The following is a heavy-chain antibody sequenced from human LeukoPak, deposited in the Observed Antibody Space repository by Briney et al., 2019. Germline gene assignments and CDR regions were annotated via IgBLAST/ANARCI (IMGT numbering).Heavy chain of an antibody. D-gene: IGHD6-13*01. CDR3: ARDTGYSSSFDY. CDR2: ISSSSSYI. CDR1: GFTFSSYS. V-gene: IGHV3-21*01. Sequence: GGSLRLSRAASGFTFSSYSMNWVRQAPGKGLEWVSSISSSSSYIYYADSVKGRFTISRDNAKNSLYLQMNSLRAEDTAVYYCARDTGYSSSFDYWGQGTLVTVSS. J-gene: IGHJ4*02.